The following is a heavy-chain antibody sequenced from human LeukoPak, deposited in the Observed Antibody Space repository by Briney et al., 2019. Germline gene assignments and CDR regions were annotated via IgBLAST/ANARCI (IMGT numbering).Heavy chain of an antibody. CDR1: GYSISSGYY. J-gene: IGHJ4*02. D-gene: IGHD3-9*01. Sequence: PSETLSLTCTVSGYSISSGYYWGWIRKPPGRGLEWIGSIYHSGSTYYNPSLKSRVTISVDTSKNQFSLKLSSVTAADTAVYYCVGGVLRYFVAFDYWGQGTLVTVSS. V-gene: IGHV4-38-2*02. CDR2: IYHSGST. CDR3: VGGVLRYFVAFDY.